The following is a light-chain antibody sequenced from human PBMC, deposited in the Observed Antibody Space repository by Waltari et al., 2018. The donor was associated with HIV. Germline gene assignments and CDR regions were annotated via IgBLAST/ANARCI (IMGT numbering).Light chain of an antibody. Sequence: QSALTQPRSVSGSPGQSVTISCTGTSSDVGGYNYVSWYQQHPGKAPKLMIYGVSKRPAGVPVRFSGSKSGNTASLTISGLQAEDEADYYCCSYAGSYTLYVFGTGTKVTVL. CDR2: GVS. J-gene: IGLJ1*01. CDR3: CSYAGSYTLYV. CDR1: SSDVGGYNY. V-gene: IGLV2-11*01.